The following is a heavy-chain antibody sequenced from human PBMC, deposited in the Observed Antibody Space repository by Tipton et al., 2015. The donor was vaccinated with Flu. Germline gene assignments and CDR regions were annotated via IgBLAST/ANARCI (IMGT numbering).Heavy chain of an antibody. CDR3: ARDFHPTSNWFDP. V-gene: IGHV4-31*03. CDR1: GGPISSGGSY. CDR2: MYNSGST. Sequence: TLSLTCTVSGGPISSGGSYWSWIRQHPGKGLEWIGYMYNSGSTYYNPSLKSRVSIAIDTSKNQFSLRMNSVTAADSAVYYCARDFHPTSNWFDPWGQGTVVTVSA. J-gene: IGHJ5*02.